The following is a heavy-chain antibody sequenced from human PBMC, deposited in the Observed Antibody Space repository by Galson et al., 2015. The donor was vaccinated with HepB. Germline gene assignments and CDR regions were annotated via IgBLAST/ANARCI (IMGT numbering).Heavy chain of an antibody. V-gene: IGHV1-69*13. D-gene: IGHD4-11*01. Sequence: SVKVSCKASGGTFSSYAISWVRQAHGQGLEWMGGIIPILGTANYAQKFQGRVTMTSAESTSTAYMELSSLRSEDTAVYYCARDWVKFYRPRYYYYGMDVWRQGTTVTVSS. CDR2: IIPILGTA. CDR1: GGTFSSYA. CDR3: ARDWVKFYRPRYYYYGMDV. J-gene: IGHJ6*02.